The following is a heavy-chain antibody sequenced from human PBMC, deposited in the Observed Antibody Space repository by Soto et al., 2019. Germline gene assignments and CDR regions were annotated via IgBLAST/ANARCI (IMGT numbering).Heavy chain of an antibody. CDR2: INPNSGGT. D-gene: IGHD6-13*01. Sequence: QVQLVQSGAEVKKPGASVKVSCKASGFTFSAHYIYWVRQAPGQGLEWIGWINPNSGGTNNAQKFQGRVTMTRDTSTSTVYMELSALLPDDTAVYYCARSLLDEYSSSWRSAYYGMDVWGQGTTVTVSS. J-gene: IGHJ6*02. V-gene: IGHV1-2*02. CDR1: GFTFSAHY. CDR3: ARSLLDEYSSSWRSAYYGMDV.